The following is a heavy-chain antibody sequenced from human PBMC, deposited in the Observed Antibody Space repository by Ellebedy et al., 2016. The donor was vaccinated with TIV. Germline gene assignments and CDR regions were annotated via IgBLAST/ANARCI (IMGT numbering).Heavy chain of an antibody. V-gene: IGHV4-39*01. CDR3: AINVLIFTFDKWYSDL. CDR2: VYYSGTT. Sequence: ESLKISCTVSGGSLSSYPYYWGWIRQSPGKGLEWIATVYYSGTTYYNVSLKSRVTISVDTTMNRFSLELSPVTAADTAVYYCAINVLIFTFDKWYSDLWGRGTLVTVSS. J-gene: IGHJ2*01. CDR1: GGSLSSYPYY. D-gene: IGHD3/OR15-3a*01.